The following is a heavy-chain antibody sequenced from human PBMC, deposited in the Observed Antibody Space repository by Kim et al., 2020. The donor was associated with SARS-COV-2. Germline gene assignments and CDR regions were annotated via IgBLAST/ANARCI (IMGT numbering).Heavy chain of an antibody. Sequence: GGSLRLSCEGSGFGFDTFAITWVRQAPGKGLEWVSRITAHNVVMYYANSVKGRFTASRDNSKAYLKMEGLRGEDTAIYYCSKGLQSHAYWVAMGVWGQGTAVTVSS. V-gene: IGHV3-23*01. D-gene: IGHD3-16*01. J-gene: IGHJ6*02. CDR3: SKGLQSHAYWVAMGV. CDR1: GFGFDTFA. CDR2: ITAHNVVM.